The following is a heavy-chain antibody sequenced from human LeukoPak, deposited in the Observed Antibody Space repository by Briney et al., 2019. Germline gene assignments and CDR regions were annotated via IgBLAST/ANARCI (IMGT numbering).Heavy chain of an antibody. CDR2: INPNSGGT. CDR3: ATVVPGPVLFFVY. D-gene: IGHD2-15*01. J-gene: IGHJ4*02. CDR1: GYTFTGYY. Sequence: ASVKVSCKASGYTFTGYYMHWVRQAPGQGLEWMGWINPNSGGTNYAQKFQGRVTMTEDTSADIVYMELSSLRSEDTAVYFCATVVPGPVLFFVYWGQGALVTVSS. V-gene: IGHV1-2*02.